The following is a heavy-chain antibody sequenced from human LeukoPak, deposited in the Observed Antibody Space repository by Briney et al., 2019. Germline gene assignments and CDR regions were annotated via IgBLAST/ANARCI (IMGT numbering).Heavy chain of an antibody. CDR2: ISSSSSTI. CDR3: ARGGQFMITPPID. D-gene: IGHD3-16*01. V-gene: IGHV3-48*01. J-gene: IGHJ4*02. Sequence: GGSLRLSCAASGFTFSSYGMNWVRQAPGKGLEWVSYISSSSSTIYYADSVKGRFTISRDNAKNSLYLQMNSLRAEDTAVYYCARGGQFMITPPIDWGQGTLVTVSS. CDR1: GFTFSSYG.